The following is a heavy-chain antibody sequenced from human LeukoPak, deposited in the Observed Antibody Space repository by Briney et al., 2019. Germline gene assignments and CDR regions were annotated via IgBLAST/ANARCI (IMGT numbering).Heavy chain of an antibody. CDR2: ISYTGST. J-gene: IGHJ4*02. CDR1: GGSISTTTYY. Sequence: PSETLSLTCTVSGGSISTTTYYWGWLRQPPGKGLEWIGSISYTGSTYYNPSLKIRVTTSVDTSKNQLSLRLSSVTAADTAVYYCARLSPYLGAGSSAFPDDYWGQGTLVTVSS. CDR3: ARLSPYLGAGSSAFPDDY. D-gene: IGHD3-10*01. V-gene: IGHV4-39*01.